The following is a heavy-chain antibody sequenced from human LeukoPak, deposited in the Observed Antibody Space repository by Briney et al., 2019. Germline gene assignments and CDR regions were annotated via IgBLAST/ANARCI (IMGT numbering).Heavy chain of an antibody. CDR2: IGTILSTT. Sequence: GGSLRLSCAASGFTFGSYEMNWVRQAPGKGLEWVSYIGTILSTTYYADSVKGRFTVSRDVAKSSLYLQMSSLRAEDTAVYYCARNVYDLRGQWLVPGFDYWGQGTLVTVSS. D-gene: IGHD6-19*01. V-gene: IGHV3-48*03. CDR1: GFTFGSYE. J-gene: IGHJ4*02. CDR3: ARNVYDLRGQWLVPGFDY.